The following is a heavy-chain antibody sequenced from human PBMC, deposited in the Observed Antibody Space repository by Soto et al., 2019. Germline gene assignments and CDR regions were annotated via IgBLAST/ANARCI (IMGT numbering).Heavy chain of an antibody. V-gene: IGHV3-23*01. CDR1: GFTFSSYA. CDR2: ISASDGST. D-gene: IGHD5-12*01. CDR3: AKDPYSGYENFYYMDV. Sequence: PGGSLRLSCAASGFTFSSYAMSWVRQAPGKGLEWVSTISASDGSTYYPDSVKGRFTISRDNSKNTLYLQMNSLRAEDTALYYCAKDPYSGYENFYYMDVWGKGTTVTVSS. J-gene: IGHJ6*03.